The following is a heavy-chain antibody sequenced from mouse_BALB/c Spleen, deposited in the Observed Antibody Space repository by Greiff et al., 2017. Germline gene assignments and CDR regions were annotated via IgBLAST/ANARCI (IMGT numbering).Heavy chain of an antibody. CDR2: ISDGGSYT. CDR1: GFTFSDYY. CDR3: ARDYDYDQAWFAY. J-gene: IGHJ3*01. Sequence: EVKLVESGGGLVKPGGSLKLSCAASGFTFSDYYMYWVRQTPEKTLEWVATISDGGSYTYYPDSVKGRFTISRDNAKNNLYLQMSSLKSEDTAMYYCARDYDYDQAWFAYWGQGTLVTVSA. D-gene: IGHD2-4*01. V-gene: IGHV5-4*02.